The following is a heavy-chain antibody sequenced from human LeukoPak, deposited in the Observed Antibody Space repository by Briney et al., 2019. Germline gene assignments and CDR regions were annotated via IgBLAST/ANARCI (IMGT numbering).Heavy chain of an antibody. D-gene: IGHD1-26*01. V-gene: IGHV4-39*07. CDR3: ARDLLNRIVPYYYMDV. Sequence: KSSETLSLTCTVSGDPISSSSYYWGWIRQPPGKGLEWIGSMSSSGSTYYNPSLKSRVTIPVDTSKNQFSLKLSSVTAADTAVYYCARDLLNRIVPYYYMDVWGKGITVTVSS. J-gene: IGHJ6*03. CDR1: GDPISSSSYY. CDR2: MSSSGST.